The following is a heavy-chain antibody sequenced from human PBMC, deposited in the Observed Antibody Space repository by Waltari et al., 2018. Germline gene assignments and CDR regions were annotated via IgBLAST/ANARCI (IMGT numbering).Heavy chain of an antibody. CDR3: ARAPPSPTTYHNWFDA. CDR1: GASISSGSVY. D-gene: IGHD2-2*01. Sequence: QVQLQESGPGLVKPSQTLSLTCTVSGASISSGSVYCSWIRQPAGKGLEWIGRIYSRGSTNENPSLKSRVTISLDRSKNQLSLKLTSVTAADTAVYYCARAPPSPTTYHNWFDAWGQGTLVTVSS. CDR2: IYSRGST. V-gene: IGHV4-61*02. J-gene: IGHJ5*02.